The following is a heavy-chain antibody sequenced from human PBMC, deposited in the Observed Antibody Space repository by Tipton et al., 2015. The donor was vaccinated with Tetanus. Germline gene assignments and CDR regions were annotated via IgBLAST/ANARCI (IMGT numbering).Heavy chain of an antibody. CDR2: SWYDGNDK. V-gene: IGHV3-33*01. D-gene: IGHD2-15*01. Sequence: FLRLSCAASGFIFSSYGIHWVRQAPGKGLEWVAVSWYDGNDKYYADSVKGRFAISRDNSKNTLYLQMNSLRAEDTAVYYCAREADCSGGSCFSGDFDNWGQGTQVTVSS. CDR1: GFIFSSYG. J-gene: IGHJ4*02. CDR3: AREADCSGGSCFSGDFDN.